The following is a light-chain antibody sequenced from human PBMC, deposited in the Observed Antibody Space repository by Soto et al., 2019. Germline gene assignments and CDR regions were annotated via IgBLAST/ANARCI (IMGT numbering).Light chain of an antibody. V-gene: IGKV3-20*01. CDR3: QQYGSSRT. CDR1: QSVSSSY. Sequence: EIVLTESPGTLSLSRWERATLSCRASQSVSSSYLAWYQQKPGQAPRLLIYGASSRATGIPDRFSGSGSGTDFTLTISSLEPEDFALYYCQQYGSSRTFGQVTKVDIK. CDR2: GAS. J-gene: IGKJ1*01.